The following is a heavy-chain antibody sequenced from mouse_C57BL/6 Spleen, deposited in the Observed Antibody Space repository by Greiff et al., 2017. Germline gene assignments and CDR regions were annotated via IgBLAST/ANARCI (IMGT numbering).Heavy chain of an antibody. CDR1: GFTFSSYT. V-gene: IGHV5-9*04. CDR2: ISGGGGNT. Sequence: EVQGVESGGGLVKPGGSLKLSCAASGFTFSSYTMSWVRQTPEKRLEWVATISGGGGNTYYPDSVKGRFTISRDNSKNTLYLQMSSLRSEDTAVYYCAIYYDYDVYAMDYWGQGTSVTVSS. CDR3: AIYYDYDVYAMDY. J-gene: IGHJ4*01. D-gene: IGHD2-4*01.